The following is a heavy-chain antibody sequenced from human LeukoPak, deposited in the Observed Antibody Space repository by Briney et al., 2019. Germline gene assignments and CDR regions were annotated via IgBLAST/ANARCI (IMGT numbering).Heavy chain of an antibody. V-gene: IGHV4-34*01. CDR2: INHSGST. Sequence: SETLSLTCAVYGGSFSGYYWSWIRQPPGKGLEWIGEINHSGSTNYNPSLKSRVTISVDTSKNQFSLNLNSVTAADTAVYYCARSLPRGVYGSGWYRVSAYFDYWGQGTLVTVSS. J-gene: IGHJ4*02. D-gene: IGHD6-19*01. CDR3: ARSLPRGVYGSGWYRVSAYFDY. CDR1: GGSFSGYY.